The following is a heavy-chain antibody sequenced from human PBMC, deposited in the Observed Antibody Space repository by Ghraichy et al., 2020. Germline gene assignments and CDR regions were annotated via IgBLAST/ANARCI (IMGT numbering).Heavy chain of an antibody. CDR2: ISGSGGST. J-gene: IGHJ6*02. CDR1: GFTFSSYA. CDR3: AKGKTIKRTHPYYLLYYYYGMDV. Sequence: GGSLRLSCAASGFTFSSYAMSWVRQAPGKGLEWVSAISGSGGSTYYADSVKGRFTISRDNSKNTLYLQMNSLRAEDTAVYYCAKGKTIKRTHPYYLLYYYYGMDVWGQGTTVTVSS. V-gene: IGHV3-23*01. D-gene: IGHD3-10*01.